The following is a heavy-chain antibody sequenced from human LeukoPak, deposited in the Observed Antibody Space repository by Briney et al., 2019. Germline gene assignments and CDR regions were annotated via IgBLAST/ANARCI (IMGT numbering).Heavy chain of an antibody. CDR2: IIPIFGTA. CDR3: ARDPDSSGYYWA. Sequence: SVKVSCKASGGTFSSYAISWVRQAPGQGLEWMGGIIPIFGTANYAQKFQGRVTITADKSTSTAYMELSSLRSEDTAVYYCARDPDSSGYYWAWGQGTLVTVSS. D-gene: IGHD3-22*01. CDR1: GGTFSSYA. J-gene: IGHJ5*02. V-gene: IGHV1-69*06.